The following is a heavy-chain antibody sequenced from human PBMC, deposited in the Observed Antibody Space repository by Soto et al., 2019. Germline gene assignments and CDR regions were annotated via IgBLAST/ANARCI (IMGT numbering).Heavy chain of an antibody. V-gene: IGHV3-48*02. Sequence: GGSLRLSCAVSGLSFRSHNMHWVRQAPGKGLEVVAYINTGGTIIYYADSVRGRFTISRDNAKNSLYLQMNSLRDADTAVYYCARLVYSDPLDYWGQGSLVTVSS. CDR2: INTGGTII. CDR1: GLSFRSHN. CDR3: ARLVYSDPLDY. J-gene: IGHJ4*02. D-gene: IGHD1-26*01.